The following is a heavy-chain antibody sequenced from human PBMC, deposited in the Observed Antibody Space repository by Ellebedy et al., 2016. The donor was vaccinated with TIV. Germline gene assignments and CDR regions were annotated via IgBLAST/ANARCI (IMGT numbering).Heavy chain of an antibody. CDR3: ARVLIVVVTVDL. V-gene: IGHV4-38-2*02. Sequence: GSLRLSXTVSGYSISSGYYWGWIRQPPGKGLEWIGSIYHSGSTYYNPSLKSRVTISVDTSKNQFSLKLSSVTAADTAVYYCARVLIVVVTVDLWGRGTLVTVSS. CDR2: IYHSGST. J-gene: IGHJ2*01. CDR1: GYSISSGYY. D-gene: IGHD2-21*02.